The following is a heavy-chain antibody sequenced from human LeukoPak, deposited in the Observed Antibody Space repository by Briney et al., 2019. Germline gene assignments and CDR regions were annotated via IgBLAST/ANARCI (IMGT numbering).Heavy chain of an antibody. CDR3: ARVDSGGYYTFFDY. D-gene: IGHD3-22*01. J-gene: IGHJ4*02. Sequence: PSETLSLTCTVSGGSISSHNWNWIRQPPGKGLEWIGDIYNSGSPNYNPSLKSRVTISVDTSKNQFSLKLSSVTAADTAVYYCARVDSGGYYTFFDYWGQGTLVTVSS. V-gene: IGHV4-59*11. CDR1: GGSISSHN. CDR2: IYNSGSP.